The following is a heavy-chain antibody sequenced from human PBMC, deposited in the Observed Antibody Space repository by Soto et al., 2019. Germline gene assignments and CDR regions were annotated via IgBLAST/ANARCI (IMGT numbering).Heavy chain of an antibody. J-gene: IGHJ4*02. CDR3: ARSIALSGLDY. CDR2: ISYDETKR. Sequence: QVQLVESGGGVVQPGKSLRLSCAASGFTFSSYSMNWVRQAPGRGLEWVAVISYDETKRHYGDSVKVRFSISRDTAKNSLYLQMNSLRAEDTAVYYCARSIALSGLDYWGQGTRVTVSS. D-gene: IGHD6-19*01. CDR1: GFTFSSYS. V-gene: IGHV3-30-3*01.